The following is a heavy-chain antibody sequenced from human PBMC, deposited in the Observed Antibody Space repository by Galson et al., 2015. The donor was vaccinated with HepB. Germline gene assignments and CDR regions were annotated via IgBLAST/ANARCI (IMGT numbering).Heavy chain of an antibody. CDR2: INTNGDTT. CDR3: VKFNTISRAFDI. V-gene: IGHV3-64*05. Sequence: SLRLSCAASGFSFSNYAIHWVRQAPGKGLEYVSAINTNGDTTSYADSVKGRFTISRDNSKYMLYVQMSSLRVEDTAVYYCVKFNTISRAFDIWGQGTMVIVSS. J-gene: IGHJ3*02. CDR1: GFSFSNYA. D-gene: IGHD2-2*01.